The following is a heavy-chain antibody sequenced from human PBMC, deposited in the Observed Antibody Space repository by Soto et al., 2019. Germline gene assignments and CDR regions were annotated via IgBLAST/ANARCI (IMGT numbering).Heavy chain of an antibody. CDR3: ANYPTTVSSDY. D-gene: IGHD4-17*01. CDR2: IYYSGST. J-gene: IGHJ4*02. CDR1: GGSVSSGSYY. V-gene: IGHV4-61*01. Sequence: QVQLQESGPGLVKPSETLSLTCTVSGGSVSSGSYYWSWIRQPPGKGLEWIGYIYYSGSTNYNPSLTSRVTISVDTSKNQFSLTLSSVTAADTAVYYCANYPTTVSSDYWGQGTLVTVSS.